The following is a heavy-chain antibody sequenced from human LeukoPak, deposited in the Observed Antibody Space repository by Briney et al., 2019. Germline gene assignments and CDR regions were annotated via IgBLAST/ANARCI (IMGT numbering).Heavy chain of an antibody. V-gene: IGHV3-48*01. CDR3: AKFRGLTMVRGVIIRGGYFDS. D-gene: IGHD3-10*01. CDR1: GFTFSSYS. Sequence: GGSLRLSCAASGFTFSSYSMNWVRQAPGKGLEWVSYISSSSSTIYYADSVKGRFTISRDNAKNSLYLQMNSLRAEDTAVYYCAKFRGLTMVRGVIIRGGYFDSWGQGTLVTVSS. J-gene: IGHJ4*02. CDR2: ISSSSSTI.